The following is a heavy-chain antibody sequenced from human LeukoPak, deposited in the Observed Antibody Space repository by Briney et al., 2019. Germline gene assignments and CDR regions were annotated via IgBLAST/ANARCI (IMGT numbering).Heavy chain of an antibody. D-gene: IGHD6-13*01. Sequence: GGSLRLSCVVSGFTFDDYGINWVRQAAGKGLEGVGVISYDGSNKYYADSVKGRFTISRDNSKNTLYLQMNSLRAEDTAVYYCARGVSSSWYEVGFDYWGQGTLVTVSS. V-gene: IGHV3-30*03. J-gene: IGHJ4*02. CDR1: GFTFDDYG. CDR2: ISYDGSNK. CDR3: ARGVSSSWYEVGFDY.